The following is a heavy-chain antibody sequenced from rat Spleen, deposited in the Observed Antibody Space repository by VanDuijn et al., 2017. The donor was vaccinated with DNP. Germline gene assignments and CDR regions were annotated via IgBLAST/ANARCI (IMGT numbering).Heavy chain of an antibody. CDR2: ISSGGEI. CDR1: GYSLTSYG. J-gene: IGHJ4*01. V-gene: IGHV2S12*01. CDR3: SREGQPHYSMDA. D-gene: IGHD1-5*01. Sequence: VQVKESGPGLAQPSQTLSLTCTVSGYSLTSYGVRWARQPPGKVLEWISTISSGGEIDYNSVLKSRMSLTRDTSKNQVFLKMNSLQIEDTATYFCSREGQPHYSMDAWGQGTSVTVSS.